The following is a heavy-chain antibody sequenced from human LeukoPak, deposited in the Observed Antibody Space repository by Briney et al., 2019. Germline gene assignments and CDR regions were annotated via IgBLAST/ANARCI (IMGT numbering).Heavy chain of an antibody. D-gene: IGHD2-2*01. CDR2: MNPNSGNT. V-gene: IGHV1-8*01. Sequence: GASVKVSGKASGYTFTSYDINWVRQATGQGLEWMGWMNPNSGNTGYAQKFQGRVTMTRSTSISTAYMELNRLRSDDTAVYYCARDVGEYCSSTSCYASDKWGQGTLVTVSS. CDR3: ARDVGEYCSSTSCYASDK. CDR1: GYTFTSYD. J-gene: IGHJ4*02.